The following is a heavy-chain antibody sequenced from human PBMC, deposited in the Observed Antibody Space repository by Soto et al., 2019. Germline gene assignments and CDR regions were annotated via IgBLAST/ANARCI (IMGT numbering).Heavy chain of an antibody. J-gene: IGHJ4*02. CDR1: GFPFSNYA. CDR2: ISGGGGGT. V-gene: IGHV3-23*01. CDR3: AKDSSGWYDSFDY. Sequence: LRLSCSVSGFPFSNYAMSWVRQAPGKGLEWVSSISGGGGGTYYADSVKGRFTISRDNSKNTLYLQMNSLRAEDTAVYYCAKDSSGWYDSFDYWGQGTLVTVSS. D-gene: IGHD6-19*01.